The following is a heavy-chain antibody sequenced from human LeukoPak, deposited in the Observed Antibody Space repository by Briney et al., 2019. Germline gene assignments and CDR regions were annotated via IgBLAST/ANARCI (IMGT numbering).Heavy chain of an antibody. J-gene: IGHJ6*02. CDR1: GFTFVDYA. D-gene: IGHD3-9*01. CDR2: IGSKAYGGTT. V-gene: IGHV3-49*04. CDR3: TRGRYGNYYYGMDV. Sequence: PGESLRLSCSASGFTFVDYAMNSVRQAPGKGLEWVVFIGSKAYGGTTEYAASVRGRFTISRDDSKIIPYLQMNSLKTEDTAVYYCTRGRYGNYYYGMDVWGQGTTVTVSS.